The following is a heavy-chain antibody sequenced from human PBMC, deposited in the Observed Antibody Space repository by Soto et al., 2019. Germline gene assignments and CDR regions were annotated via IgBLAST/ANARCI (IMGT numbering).Heavy chain of an antibody. J-gene: IGHJ5*02. CDR1: GFTFSSYW. CDR2: INQDGSQK. CDR3: ATIVVIGGIGFVDQ. V-gene: IGHV3-7*01. Sequence: EVQVVESGGGLVQPGGSLRLSCAASGFTFSSYWMSWVRQAPGKGLEWVANINQDGSQKYYPDSVKGRFTISRDNANNALYLQMNSLRAEDAAVYYCATIVVIGGIGFVDQWGQGTLVTVSS. D-gene: IGHD3-22*01.